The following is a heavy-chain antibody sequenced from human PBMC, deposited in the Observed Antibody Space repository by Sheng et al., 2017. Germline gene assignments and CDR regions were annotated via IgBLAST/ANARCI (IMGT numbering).Heavy chain of an antibody. CDR1: GYTFTGYY. CDR2: INPNSGGT. D-gene: IGHD6-19*01. J-gene: IGHJ5*02. CDR3: ARSSGYSSGWYLKTVLDP. Sequence: QVQLVQSGAEVKKPGASVKVSCKTSGYTFTGYYLHWVRQAPGQGLEWMGWINPNSGGTNYAQKFRDRVTMTRDTSISTVYMELSRLRSDDTAVFYCARSSGYSSGWYLKTVLDPWGQGTLVTVSS. V-gene: IGHV1-2*02.